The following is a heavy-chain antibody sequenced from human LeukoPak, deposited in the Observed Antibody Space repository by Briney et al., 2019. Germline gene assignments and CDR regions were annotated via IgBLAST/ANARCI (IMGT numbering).Heavy chain of an antibody. J-gene: IGHJ3*02. CDR2: ISYDGSNK. CDR1: GFTFSSYA. CDR3: ARVDCGGDCYFGAFDI. Sequence: GGSLRLSCAASGFTFSSYAMHWVRQAPGKGLEWVAVISYDGSNKYYADSVKGRFTISRDNSKNTLYLQMNSLRAEDTAVYYCARVDCGGDCYFGAFDIWGQGTMVTVSS. V-gene: IGHV3-30*04. D-gene: IGHD2-21*02.